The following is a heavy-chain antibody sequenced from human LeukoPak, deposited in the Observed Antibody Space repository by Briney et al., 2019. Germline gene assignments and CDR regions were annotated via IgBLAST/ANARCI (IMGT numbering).Heavy chain of an antibody. Sequence: PGGSLRLSCAASGFTFNTFWLYWVRQVPGKGLEWVSRINGDGSITNYAESVRGRFTISRDNAKNTLYLQMNSLRAEDTALYYCARRSYYDSSGYYVRRNQGHGFDVWGQGTVVTVSS. V-gene: IGHV3-74*01. CDR3: ARRSYYDSSGYYVRRNQGHGFDV. CDR2: INGDGSIT. D-gene: IGHD3-22*01. CDR1: GFTFNTFW. J-gene: IGHJ3*01.